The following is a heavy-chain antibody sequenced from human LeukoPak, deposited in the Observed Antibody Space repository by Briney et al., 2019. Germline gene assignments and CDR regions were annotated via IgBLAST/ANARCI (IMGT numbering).Heavy chain of an antibody. CDR3: ARHGWGIVVPAADHDAFDI. D-gene: IGHD2-2*01. Sequence: GESLKISCKGSGYSFTSYWIGWVRQMPGKGLEWMGIIYPGDSDTRYSPSFQGQVTISADKSISTAYLQWSSLKASDTAMYYCARHGWGIVVPAADHDAFDIWGQGTMVTVSS. CDR2: IYPGDSDT. J-gene: IGHJ3*02. CDR1: GYSFTSYW. V-gene: IGHV5-51*01.